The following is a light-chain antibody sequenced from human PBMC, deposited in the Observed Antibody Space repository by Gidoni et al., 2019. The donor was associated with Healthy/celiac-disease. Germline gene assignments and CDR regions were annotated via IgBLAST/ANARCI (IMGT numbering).Light chain of an antibody. Sequence: SYELTQPPSVSVSPGQTARITCSGDALPKQYAYWYQQKPGQAPVLVIEKDSERPSGIPERFSGSSSGTTVTFTISGVQAEDESDYYCQSADSSGTYYVFGTGTKVTVL. J-gene: IGLJ1*01. CDR1: ALPKQY. CDR3: QSADSSGTYYV. V-gene: IGLV3-25*03. CDR2: KDS.